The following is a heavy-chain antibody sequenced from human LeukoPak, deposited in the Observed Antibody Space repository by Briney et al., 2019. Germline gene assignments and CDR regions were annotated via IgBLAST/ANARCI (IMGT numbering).Heavy chain of an antibody. D-gene: IGHD3-16*02. Sequence: GASVKVSCKASGYTFTSYGISWVRQAPGQGLEWMGWISAYNGNTNYAQKLQGRVTMTTDTSTSTAYMELRSLRSDDTAVYYCARILERLRLGELSSRPFDYRGQGTLVTVSS. CDR1: GYTFTSYG. V-gene: IGHV1-18*01. CDR3: ARILERLRLGELSSRPFDY. CDR2: ISAYNGNT. J-gene: IGHJ4*02.